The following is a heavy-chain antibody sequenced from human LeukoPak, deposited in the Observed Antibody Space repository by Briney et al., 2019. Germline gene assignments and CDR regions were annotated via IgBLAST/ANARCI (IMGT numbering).Heavy chain of an antibody. CDR3: ARDREWLRGDGAFDI. CDR2: ISSSGFTI. J-gene: IGHJ3*02. CDR1: GFTCSDYS. V-gene: IGHV3-48*01. Sequence: GGSLRLSCAVSGFTCSDYSMNWVRQAPGKGLEWVSYISSSGFTINYADSVKGRFTISRDNAKNSLYLQMNSLRAEDTAVCYCARDREWLRGDGAFDIWGQGTMVTVSS. D-gene: IGHD5-12*01.